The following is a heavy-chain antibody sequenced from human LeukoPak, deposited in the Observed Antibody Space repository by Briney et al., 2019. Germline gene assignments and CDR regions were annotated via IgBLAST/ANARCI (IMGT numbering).Heavy chain of an antibody. CDR2: ISVSGGST. J-gene: IGHJ3*02. V-gene: IGHV3-23*01. Sequence: GGSLRLSCAASGFAFSSYVMTWVRQAPGKGLEWVSAISVSGGSTYYADSVKGRFTISRDNLKNTLYVQMNSLRAEDTALYYCAKGASYTAALDIWGRGTMVTVS. D-gene: IGHD3-10*01. CDR1: GFAFSSYV. CDR3: AKGASYTAALDI.